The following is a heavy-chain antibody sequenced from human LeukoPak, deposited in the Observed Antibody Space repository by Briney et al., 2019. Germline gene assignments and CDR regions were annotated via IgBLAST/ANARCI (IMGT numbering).Heavy chain of an antibody. J-gene: IGHJ5*02. CDR1: GFGFSSYG. D-gene: IGHD6-6*01. Sequence: GGSLRLSCAASGFGFSSYGMHWVRQAPGKGLEWVAMISYDGSNKYYADSVKGRFTISRDNAKNSLHLQMDSLRAEDTAVYYCARDGPYSTSSTHPPWGQGTLVTVSS. V-gene: IGHV3-30*03. CDR3: ARDGPYSTSSTHPP. CDR2: ISYDGSNK.